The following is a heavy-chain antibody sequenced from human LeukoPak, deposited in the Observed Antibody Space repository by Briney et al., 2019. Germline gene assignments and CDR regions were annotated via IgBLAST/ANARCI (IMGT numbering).Heavy chain of an antibody. CDR3: ARILPHISGYYFGAFDI. V-gene: IGHV3-48*02. J-gene: IGHJ3*02. Sequence: GGSLRLSCAASGFTLSSYAMNWVRQAPGKGLEWVSYISGSGSPIYYADSVKGRFTISRDNAKNSLYLQMNSLRDEDTAVYYCARILPHISGYYFGAFDIWGQGTMVTVSS. CDR2: ISGSGSPI. CDR1: GFTLSSYA. D-gene: IGHD3-22*01.